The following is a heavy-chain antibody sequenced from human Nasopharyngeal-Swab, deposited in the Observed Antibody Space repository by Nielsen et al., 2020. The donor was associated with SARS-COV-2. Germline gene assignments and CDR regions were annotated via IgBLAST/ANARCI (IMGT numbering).Heavy chain of an antibody. CDR2: IHYNGST. CDR3: ARIGCSGGSCYCDY. Sequence: SDTLSLTCKVAGGSISSYYWSWIRQPPGKGLEWIGYIHYNGSTNYNPSLKSRVTISIDTSKNQFSLKLNSVTAADTAVYYCARIGCSGGSCYCDYWGQGTLVTVSS. D-gene: IGHD2-15*01. CDR1: GGSISSYY. J-gene: IGHJ4*02. V-gene: IGHV4-59*07.